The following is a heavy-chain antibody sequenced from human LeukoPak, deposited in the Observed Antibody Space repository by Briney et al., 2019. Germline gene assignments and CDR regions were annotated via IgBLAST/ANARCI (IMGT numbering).Heavy chain of an antibody. D-gene: IGHD2-21*01. J-gene: IGHJ4*02. CDR1: GGSISSYY. CDR2: IYYSGST. V-gene: IGHV4-59*08. CDR3: ARLFRIAN. Sequence: SETLSLTCTVSGGSISSYYWSWIRQPPGKGLEWIGYIYYSGSTNYNPSLKSRVTISVDTSKNHFSLNLRSVTAADTAIYYCARLFRIANWGQGSLVTVSS.